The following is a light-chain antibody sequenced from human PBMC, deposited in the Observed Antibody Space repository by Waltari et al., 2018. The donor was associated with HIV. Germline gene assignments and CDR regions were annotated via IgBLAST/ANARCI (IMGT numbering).Light chain of an antibody. CDR3: HVWDSSNAEDV. Sequence: SYEVTQPLSVSVALGQTARITCRANKLGSKSVQWYQQQPGQAPVLVIYRDKNRPSGVPERFSGSNSVNTATLTISGAQAGDEADYYCHVWDSSNAEDVFGTGTKVSVL. CDR1: KLGSKS. CDR2: RDK. J-gene: IGLJ1*01. V-gene: IGLV3-9*01.